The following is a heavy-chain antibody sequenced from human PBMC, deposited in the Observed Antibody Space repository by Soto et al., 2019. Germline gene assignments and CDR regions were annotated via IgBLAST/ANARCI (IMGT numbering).Heavy chain of an antibody. Sequence: GGSLRLSCAASGFTFSSYAMTWVRQAPGKGLEWVSGISSSGDNTYYVDSVKGRFTISRDSSKNTLYLQMNSLRAEDTAVYYCAKGTKAAGWDSWGQGTLVTVSS. J-gene: IGHJ4*02. D-gene: IGHD2-15*01. CDR1: GFTFSSYA. CDR3: AKGTKAAGWDS. V-gene: IGHV3-23*01. CDR2: ISSSGDNT.